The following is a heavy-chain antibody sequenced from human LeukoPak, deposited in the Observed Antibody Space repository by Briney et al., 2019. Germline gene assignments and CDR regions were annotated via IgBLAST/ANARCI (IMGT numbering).Heavy chain of an antibody. V-gene: IGHV4-59*12. J-gene: IGHJ4*02. D-gene: IGHD3-10*01. CDR2: IYYSGST. Sequence: PSETLSLTCTVSGGSISSYYWSWIRQPPGKGLEWIGYIYYSGSTNYNPSLKSRVTISVDTSKNQFSLKLSSVTAADTAVYYCARGQMVRGVIESGYYFDYWGQGTLVTVSS. CDR1: GGSISSYY. CDR3: ARGQMVRGVIESGYYFDY.